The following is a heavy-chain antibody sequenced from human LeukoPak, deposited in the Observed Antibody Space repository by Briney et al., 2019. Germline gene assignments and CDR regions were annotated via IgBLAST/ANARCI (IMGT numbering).Heavy chain of an antibody. J-gene: IGHJ4*02. Sequence: PGGSLRLSCEASGFIFSKMSWVRQGPGKGLEWVSGIGDSGSSTYYADSVKGRFTISRDNSKNTLYLQMNSLRAEDTAVYYCAKGGSLTTVTHFDYWGQVSLVTVSS. V-gene: IGHV3-23*01. CDR2: IGDSGSST. CDR3: AKGGSLTTVTHFDY. CDR1: GFIFSK. D-gene: IGHD4-17*01.